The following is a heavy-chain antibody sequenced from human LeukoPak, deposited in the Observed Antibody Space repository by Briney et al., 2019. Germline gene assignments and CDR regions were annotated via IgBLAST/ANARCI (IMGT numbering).Heavy chain of an antibody. V-gene: IGHV3-23*01. CDR1: GFRFSSYA. Sequence: GGSLRLACAASGFRFSSYAMSWVRQAPGKGLEWVSAISGSGGSTYYADSVKGRFTISRDNAKNSLYLQMNSLRAEDTAVYYCARSLPFTSFDAFDIWGQGTMVTVSS. CDR3: ARSLPFTSFDAFDI. D-gene: IGHD2/OR15-2a*01. CDR2: ISGSGGST. J-gene: IGHJ3*02.